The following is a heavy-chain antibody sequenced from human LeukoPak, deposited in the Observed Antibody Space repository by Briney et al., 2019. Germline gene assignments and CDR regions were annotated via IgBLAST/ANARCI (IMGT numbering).Heavy chain of an antibody. J-gene: IGHJ4*02. Sequence: PGRSLRLSCAASEFTFSTYVMRWVRQAPGKGLEWVSSISHDGRTFYTSAVKGRFTISRDNSRSTLYLQMDSLRAEDTAMYYCVKDYYSAIDYWGQGTLVTVSS. CDR3: VKDYYSAIDY. V-gene: IGHV3-23*01. CDR1: EFTFSTYV. CDR2: ISHDGRT. D-gene: IGHD3-10*01.